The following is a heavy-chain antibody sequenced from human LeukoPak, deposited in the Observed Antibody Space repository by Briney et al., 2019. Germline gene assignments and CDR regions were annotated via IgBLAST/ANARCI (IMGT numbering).Heavy chain of an antibody. CDR2: IRYDGGME. Sequence: GGSLRLSCAASGFTFSSYAMHWVRQPPGKGLEWVAYIRYDGGMEKYADSVQGRFTISRDNSRNTLSLQMNSLRDEDTALYYCAKEGPMIVVDPWGQGTLVTVSS. D-gene: IGHD3-22*01. J-gene: IGHJ5*02. CDR1: GFTFSSYA. CDR3: AKEGPMIVVDP. V-gene: IGHV3-30*02.